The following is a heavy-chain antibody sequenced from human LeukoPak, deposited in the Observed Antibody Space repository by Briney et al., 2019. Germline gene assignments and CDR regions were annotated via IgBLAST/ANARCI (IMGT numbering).Heavy chain of an antibody. J-gene: IGHJ4*02. V-gene: IGHV1-2*02. CDR3: ARLMYSRDPY. CDR2: IHPNSGGT. D-gene: IGHD6-13*01. Sequence: ASVKVSCKASGYTFTGYYLHWVRQAPGQGLEWMGWIHPNSGGTNYVQKFQGRVTMTRDTSISTAYMELSRLRSDDTAVYYCARLMYSRDPYWGQGTLVTVSS. CDR1: GYTFTGYY.